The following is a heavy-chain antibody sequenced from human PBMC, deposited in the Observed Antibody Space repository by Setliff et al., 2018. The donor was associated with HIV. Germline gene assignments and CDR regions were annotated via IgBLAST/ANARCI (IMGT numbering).Heavy chain of an antibody. Sequence: GGSLRLSCAASGFTFSYYSMNWVRQAPGKGLEWVSSITSNTDYISYADSVKGRFTISRDNTKNSLYLQMNSLRAEDTAVYYCATLPAAIVSSTYCFDYWGQGTLVTVSS. CDR3: ATLPAAIVSSTYCFDY. CDR2: ITSNTDYI. J-gene: IGHJ4*02. V-gene: IGHV3-21*01. CDR1: GFTFSYYS. D-gene: IGHD6-13*01.